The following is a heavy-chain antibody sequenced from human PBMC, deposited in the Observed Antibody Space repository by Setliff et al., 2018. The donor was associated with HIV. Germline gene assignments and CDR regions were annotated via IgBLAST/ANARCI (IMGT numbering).Heavy chain of an antibody. D-gene: IGHD3-3*01. V-gene: IGHV3-48*03. CDR3: ASDYLYYNLYNVFTVYGMDV. CDR1: GFTFRNYK. Sequence: GGSLRLSCAASGFTFRNYKFNWVRQAPGRGLEWVSSISIGSGGAIDYADSVQGRFTISRDNSKNSLYLQMNSLRVEDTAVYYCASDYLYYNLYNVFTVYGMDV. CDR2: ISIGSGGAI. J-gene: IGHJ6*01.